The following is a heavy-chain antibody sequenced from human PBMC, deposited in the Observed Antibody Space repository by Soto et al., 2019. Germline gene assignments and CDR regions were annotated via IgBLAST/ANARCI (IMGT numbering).Heavy chain of an antibody. CDR2: ISNSGGST. V-gene: IGHV3-23*01. Sequence: HPGGALRLSWAASRFACSSYGIIWVRQAPGKGLEWVSSISNSGGSTYYADSVKGRFTISRDNSKYTLYLQMNSLRAEDTAVYYCAKNYGPGTYYIGLDYWGQGTLVTVSS. CDR3: AKNYGPGTYYIGLDY. CDR1: RFACSSYG. D-gene: IGHD3-10*01. J-gene: IGHJ4*02.